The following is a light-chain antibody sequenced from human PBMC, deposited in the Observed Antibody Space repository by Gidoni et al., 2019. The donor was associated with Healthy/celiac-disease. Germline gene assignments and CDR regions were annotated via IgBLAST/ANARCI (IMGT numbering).Light chain of an antibody. CDR2: AAA. CDR1: QGISSY. Sequence: RVCITCRASQGISSYLAWYQQKPGKDPKLLIYAAATLPRGVQSRFSGSGSGTEFTLTISSVQTEDVETYYYQQLNSYLSGLPFGPGTKVDIK. J-gene: IGKJ3*01. CDR3: QQLNSYLSGLP. V-gene: IGKV1-9*01.